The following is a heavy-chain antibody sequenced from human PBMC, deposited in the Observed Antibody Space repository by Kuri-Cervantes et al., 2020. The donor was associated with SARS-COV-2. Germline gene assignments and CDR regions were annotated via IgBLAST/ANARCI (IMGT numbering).Heavy chain of an antibody. Sequence: GGSLRLSCVASGLTSRSYWMHWVRQAPGKGLVWVSGINNDGSSTTYADSVKGRFTISRDNAKNTLYLQMNRLRAEDTAVYYCAMSYGSGRYWMYYFDFWGQGNLVTVSS. V-gene: IGHV3-74*03. CDR1: GLTSRSYW. CDR2: INNDGSST. D-gene: IGHD3-10*01. J-gene: IGHJ4*02. CDR3: AMSYGSGRYWMYYFDF.